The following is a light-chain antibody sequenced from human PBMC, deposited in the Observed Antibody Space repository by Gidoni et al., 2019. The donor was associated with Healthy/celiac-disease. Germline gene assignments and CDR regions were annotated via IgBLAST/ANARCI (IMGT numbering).Light chain of an antibody. V-gene: IGKV3-11*01. CDR2: DAS. CDR3: QQRSNWPPIT. CDR1: QRVSSY. J-gene: IGKJ5*01. Sequence: ELVLTQSAATLSLSPGERATRSCRASQRVSSYLAWYQQKPGQAPRLLIYDASNRATGIPARFSGRGSGTDFTLTISSLEPEDFAVYYCQQRSNWPPITFGQGTRLEIK.